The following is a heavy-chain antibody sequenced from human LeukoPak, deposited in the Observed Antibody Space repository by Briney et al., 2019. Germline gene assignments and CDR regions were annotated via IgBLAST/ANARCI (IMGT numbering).Heavy chain of an antibody. CDR1: GGSFSGYY. J-gene: IGHJ4*02. Sequence: SETLSLTCAVYGGSFSGYYWSWIRQPAGKGLEWIGRIYTSGSINYNPSLKSRVTMSVDTSKNQFSLKLSSVTAADTAVYYCARDMSINAVAGLGSDYWGQGTLVTVSS. V-gene: IGHV4-4*07. CDR2: IYTSGSI. CDR3: ARDMSINAVAGLGSDY. D-gene: IGHD6-19*01.